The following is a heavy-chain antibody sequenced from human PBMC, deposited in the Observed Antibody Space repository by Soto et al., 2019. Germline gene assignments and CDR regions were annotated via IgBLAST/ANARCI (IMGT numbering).Heavy chain of an antibody. CDR1: GGSISSRSDY. D-gene: IGHD1-20*01. CDR2: VYYSGFT. Sequence: SESLSLTCTVSGGSISSRSDYWGWIRQPPGKGPEWIGSVYYSGFTSYNPSFKSRVSVSVDTSKNQFSLKVSGVSAADTAVYYCATSQKGYNWNYFDHWGQGALVTVSS. J-gene: IGHJ4*02. CDR3: ATSQKGYNWNYFDH. V-gene: IGHV4-39*01.